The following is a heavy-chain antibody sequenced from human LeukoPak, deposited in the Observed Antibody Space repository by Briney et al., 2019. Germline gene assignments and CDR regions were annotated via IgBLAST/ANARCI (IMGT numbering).Heavy chain of an antibody. CDR1: GFTFSSYA. J-gene: IGHJ4*02. V-gene: IGHV3-30*04. Sequence: GRSLRLSSAASGFTFSSYAMHWVRQAPGKGLEWVAVISYDGSNKYYADSVKGRFTISRDNSKNTLYLQMNSLRAEDTAVYYCARDTVEQAFDYWGQGTLVTVSS. D-gene: IGHD1/OR15-1a*01. CDR3: ARDTVEQAFDY. CDR2: ISYDGSNK.